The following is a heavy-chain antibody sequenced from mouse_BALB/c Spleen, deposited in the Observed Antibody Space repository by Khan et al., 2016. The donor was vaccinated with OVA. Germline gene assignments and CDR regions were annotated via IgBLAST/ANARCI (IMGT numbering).Heavy chain of an antibody. V-gene: IGHV5-9-3*01. J-gene: IGHJ1*01. D-gene: IGHD1-1*01. Sequence: EVKLVESGGDLVKPGGSLKLSCAVSGFTFSGYALSWVRQHPEKRLEWVATISSGDSYTYYPDSVKGRFTISRDNVKNTLYLQMSSLRTEDTAMLYCASPATTTRGATSYWFGDVWGGGTTVTVSS. CDR1: GFTFSGYA. CDR3: ASPATTTRGATSYWFGDV. CDR2: ISSGDSYT.